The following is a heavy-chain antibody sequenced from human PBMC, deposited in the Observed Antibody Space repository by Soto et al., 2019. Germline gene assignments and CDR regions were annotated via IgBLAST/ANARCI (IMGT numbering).Heavy chain of an antibody. V-gene: IGHV3-23*01. Sequence: GGSLRLSCAASGFTFSSYAMSWVRQAPGKGLEWVSAISGSGGSTYYADSVKGRFTISRDNSKNTLYLQMNGLRVEDTAVYYCAKDLLLWFGELLYPPGFDYWGQGTLVTVSS. CDR2: ISGSGGST. CDR3: AKDLLLWFGELLYPPGFDY. CDR1: GFTFSSYA. D-gene: IGHD3-10*01. J-gene: IGHJ4*02.